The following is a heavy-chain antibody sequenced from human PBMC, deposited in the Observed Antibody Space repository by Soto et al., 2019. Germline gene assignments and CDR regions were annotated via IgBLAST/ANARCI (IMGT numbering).Heavy chain of an antibody. Sequence: ASVKVSCKASGGTFRSYAISWVRQAPGQGLEWMGGIIPIFGTANYAQKFQGRVTITADESTSTAYMELSSLRSEDPAVYYCARSQGHYDFWSGYYSYYYYGMDVWGQGTTVTVSS. V-gene: IGHV1-69*13. CDR1: GGTFRSYA. D-gene: IGHD3-3*01. CDR2: IIPIFGTA. J-gene: IGHJ6*02. CDR3: ARSQGHYDFWSGYYSYYYYGMDV.